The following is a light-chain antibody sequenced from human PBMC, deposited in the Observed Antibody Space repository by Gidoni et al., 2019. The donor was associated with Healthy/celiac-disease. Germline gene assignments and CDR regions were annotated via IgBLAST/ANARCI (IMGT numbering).Light chain of an antibody. CDR3: QQYNSWARTWT. V-gene: IGKV1-5*03. J-gene: IGKJ1*01. Sequence: DIQMTQSPSTLSASVGDRVTITCRASQSISSWLAWYQQKPGKAPKLLIYKASSLESGVPSRFSGSGSGTEFTLTISSLQPDDFATYYCQQYNSWARTWTFGQGTKVEIK. CDR1: QSISSW. CDR2: KAS.